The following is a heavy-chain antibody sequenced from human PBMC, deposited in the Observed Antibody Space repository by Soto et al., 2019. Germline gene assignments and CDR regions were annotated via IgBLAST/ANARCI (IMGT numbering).Heavy chain of an antibody. J-gene: IGHJ4*02. CDR1: GGSISSYY. Sequence: PSETLSLTCTVSGGSISSYYWSWIRQPPGKGLEWIGYIYYSGSTNYNPSLKSRVTISVDTSKNQFSLKLSSVTAADTAVYYCARGSVGRAARSKGFDYWGQGTLVTVSS. V-gene: IGHV4-59*01. CDR2: IYYSGST. D-gene: IGHD6-6*01. CDR3: ARGSVGRAARSKGFDY.